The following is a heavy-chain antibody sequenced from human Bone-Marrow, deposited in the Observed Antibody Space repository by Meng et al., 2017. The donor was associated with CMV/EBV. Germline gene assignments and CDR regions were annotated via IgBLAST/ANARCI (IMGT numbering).Heavy chain of an antibody. CDR1: GYTFTGYY. CDR2: IIPILGIA. J-gene: IGHJ6*02. CDR3: ASGLGYIVVVPAAGYGMDV. Sequence: SVKVSCKASGYTFTGYYIHWVRQAPGQGLEWMGGIIPILGIANYAQKFQGRVTITADKSTSTAYMELSSLRSEDTAVYYCASGLGYIVVVPAAGYGMDVWGQGTTVTVSS. V-gene: IGHV1-69*10. D-gene: IGHD2-2*01.